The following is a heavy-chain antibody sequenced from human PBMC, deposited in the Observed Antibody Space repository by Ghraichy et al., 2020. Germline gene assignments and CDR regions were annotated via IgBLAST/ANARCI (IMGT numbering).Heavy chain of an antibody. Sequence: GSLRLSCAVSGGSVSSGSYYWSWIRQRPGKGLEWIGFIHYSGNTNSKSYLTSRLTISVDTSKNQFSLKLSSVTAADTAVYYCARIRGYFDYWGQGNLVTVAS. CDR3: ARIRGYFDY. J-gene: IGHJ4*02. CDR2: IHYSGNT. D-gene: IGHD3-16*01. CDR1: GGSVSSGSYY. V-gene: IGHV4-61*01.